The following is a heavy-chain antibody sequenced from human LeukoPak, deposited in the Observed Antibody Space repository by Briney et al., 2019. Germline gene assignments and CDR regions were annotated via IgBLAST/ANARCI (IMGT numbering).Heavy chain of an antibody. CDR2: ITSSSSYI. CDR3: ARVQRGYHNNSFDP. J-gene: IGHJ5*02. Sequence: PGGSLSLSCAASGFTFSRYSMNAVREAPGKGLGWVSSITSSSSYIYYANSVKGRFTISRDNAKNSLYLQMNSLRAEDTAVYYCARVQRGYHNNSFDPWGQGTLVTVSS. CDR1: GFTFSRYS. V-gene: IGHV3-21*01. D-gene: IGHD5-12*01.